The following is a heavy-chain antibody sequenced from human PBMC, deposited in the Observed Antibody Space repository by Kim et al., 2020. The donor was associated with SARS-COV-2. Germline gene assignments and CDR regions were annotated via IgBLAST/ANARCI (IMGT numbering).Heavy chain of an antibody. CDR3: TSGGEPVGYYYYYGMDV. CDR2: IKSKTDGGTT. J-gene: IGHJ6*02. V-gene: IGHV3-15*01. D-gene: IGHD3-16*01. CDR1: GFTFSNAW. Sequence: GGSLRLSCAASGFTFSNAWMSWVRQAPGKGLEWVGRIKSKTDGGTTDYAAPVKGRFTISRDDSKNTLYLQMNSLKTEDTAVYYCTSGGEPVGYYYYYGMDVWGQGTTVTVSS.